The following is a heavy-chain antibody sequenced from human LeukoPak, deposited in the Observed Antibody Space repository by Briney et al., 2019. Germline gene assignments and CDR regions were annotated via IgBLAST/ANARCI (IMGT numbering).Heavy chain of an antibody. V-gene: IGHV3-21*01. D-gene: IGHD3-22*01. CDR2: ISISSSYI. J-gene: IGHJ4*02. CDR1: GFTFSSYS. Sequence: PGGSLRLSCAASGFTFSSYSINWVRQAPGKGLEWVSSISISSSYIYYADSVKGRFTISRDNAKNSLYLQMNSVRAEDTAVYYCARGPQKNGHSSGYPGYFDYWGQGTLVTVSS. CDR3: ARGPQKNGHSSGYPGYFDY.